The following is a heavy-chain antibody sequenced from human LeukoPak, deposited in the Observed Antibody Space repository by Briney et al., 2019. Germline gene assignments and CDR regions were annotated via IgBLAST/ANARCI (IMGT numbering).Heavy chain of an antibody. J-gene: IGHJ4*02. Sequence: ASVKVSCKASGGTFSSYAISWVRQAPGQGLEWMGGIIPIFGTANYAQKFQGRVTITADESTSTAYMELSGLRSEDTAVYYCARAGGRAPTVATMYYFDYWGQGTLVTVSS. V-gene: IGHV1-69*13. CDR2: IIPIFGTA. CDR1: GGTFSSYA. D-gene: IGHD5-12*01. CDR3: ARAGGRAPTVATMYYFDY.